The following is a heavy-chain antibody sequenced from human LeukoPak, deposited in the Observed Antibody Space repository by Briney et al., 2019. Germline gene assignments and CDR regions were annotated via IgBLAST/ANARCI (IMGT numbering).Heavy chain of an antibody. D-gene: IGHD5-24*01. CDR3: VRVRDGYNSFFDY. CDR2: INSDGTTT. J-gene: IGHJ4*02. CDR1: GFIFSSYW. V-gene: IGHV3-74*01. Sequence: GGFLRLSCGASGFIFSSYWMHWVRQAPGKGLVWVSRINSDGTTTNYADSVKGRFTISRDNAKNTLYLQMNSLRAEDTAVYYCVRVRDGYNSFFDYWGQGTLVTVSS.